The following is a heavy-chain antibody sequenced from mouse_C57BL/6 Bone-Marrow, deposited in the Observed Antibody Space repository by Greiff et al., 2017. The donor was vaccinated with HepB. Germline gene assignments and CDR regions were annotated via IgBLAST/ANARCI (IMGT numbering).Heavy chain of an antibody. CDR3: ARVLDSILFAY. Sequence: EVKLEESGPGLVKPSQSLSLTCSVTGYSITSGYYWNWIRQFPGNKLEWMGYISYDGSNNYNPSLKNRISITRDTSKNQFFLKLNSVTTEDTATYYCARVLDSILFAYWGQGTLVTVSA. CDR2: ISYDGSN. V-gene: IGHV3-6*01. D-gene: IGHD2-10*02. CDR1: GYSITSGYY. J-gene: IGHJ3*01.